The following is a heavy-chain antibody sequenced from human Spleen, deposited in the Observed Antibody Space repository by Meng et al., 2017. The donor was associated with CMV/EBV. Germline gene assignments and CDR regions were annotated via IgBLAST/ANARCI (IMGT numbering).Heavy chain of an antibody. J-gene: IGHJ4*02. CDR1: GGSFSGYY. CDR2: INHSGST. CDR3: AREGMAIKALGY. Sequence: VQVQQWGAGLLKPSETLSLTCAVYGGSFSGYYWSWIRQPPGKGLEWIGEINHSGSTNYNPSLKSRVTISVDTSKNQFSLKLSSVTAADTAVYYCAREGMAIKALGYWGQGTLVTVSS. V-gene: IGHV4-34*01. D-gene: IGHD2-8*01.